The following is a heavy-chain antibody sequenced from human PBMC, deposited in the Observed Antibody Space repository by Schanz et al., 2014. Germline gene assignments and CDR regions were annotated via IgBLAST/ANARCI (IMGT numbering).Heavy chain of an antibody. CDR3: AKGRFGELSAFDI. J-gene: IGHJ3*02. CDR1: EFTFSTDA. V-gene: IGHV3-23*01. CDR2: ISGSGGST. Sequence: DVHLLEPGGGLVQPGGSLRLSCAASEFTFSTDAMSWVRQAPGKGLEWLSVISGSGGSTYYADSVKGRFTISRDNSKNTRYLQMNSLRAEDTAVYYCAKGRFGELSAFDIWGQGTMVTVSS. D-gene: IGHD3-10*01.